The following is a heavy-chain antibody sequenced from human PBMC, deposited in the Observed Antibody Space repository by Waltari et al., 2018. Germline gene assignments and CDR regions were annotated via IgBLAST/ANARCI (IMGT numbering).Heavy chain of an antibody. CDR1: GYTFTGHY. CDR2: INPNMGGT. D-gene: IGHD7-27*01. J-gene: IGHJ5*02. Sequence: QVQLVQSGAEVKKPGASVKVSCKASGYTFTGHYMHLVRRAPGQGLEWMGRINPNMGGTNYAQKFQGRVTMTRDTSISTAYMELSRLRSDDTAVYYCARDLSGDRLGFDPWGQGTLVTVSS. CDR3: ARDLSGDRLGFDP. V-gene: IGHV1-2*06.